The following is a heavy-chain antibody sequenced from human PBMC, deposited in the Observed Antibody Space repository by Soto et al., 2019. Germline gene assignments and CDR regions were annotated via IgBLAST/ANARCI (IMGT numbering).Heavy chain of an antibody. Sequence: ASVKVSCKASGYTFTSYAMHWVRQAPGQRLEWMGWINAGNGNTKYSQKFQGRVTITRDTSASTAYMELSSLRSEDTAVYYCAXXXXXXXXXXXXTXXXXXXXXXXXXXXXXXXXIXLSSLRSEETAVYYWARDTAPSDVWGLGTPVTVSS. D-gene: IGHD6-13*01. J-gene: IGHJ6*02. CDR3: AXXXXXXXXXXXXTXXXXXXXXXXXXXXXXXXXIXLSSLRSEETAVYYWARDTAPSDV. CDR2: INAGNGNT. CDR1: GYTFTSYA. V-gene: IGHV1-3*01.